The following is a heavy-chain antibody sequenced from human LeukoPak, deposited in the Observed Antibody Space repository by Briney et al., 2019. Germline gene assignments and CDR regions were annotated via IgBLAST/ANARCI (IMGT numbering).Heavy chain of an antibody. Sequence: ASVKVSCKASGNTFTKYYIHWVRQAPGQGLAWMGMINPSDGATTYAQRFQGRVTMTRDMSTTTVYVDLRSLRSEDAAVYFCAREQRAGLSGNLGGLFASYYTYYYMDVWGRGTTVTVSS. V-gene: IGHV1-46*01. J-gene: IGHJ6*03. D-gene: IGHD3-16*01. CDR1: GNTFTKYY. CDR3: AREQRAGLSGNLGGLFASYYTYYYMDV. CDR2: INPSDGAT.